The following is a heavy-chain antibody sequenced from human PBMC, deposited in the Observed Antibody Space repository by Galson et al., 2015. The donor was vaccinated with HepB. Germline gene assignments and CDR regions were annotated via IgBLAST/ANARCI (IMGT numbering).Heavy chain of an antibody. CDR3: TTEGYYGSGSYYH. CDR1: GFTFSNAW. V-gene: IGHV3-15*01. D-gene: IGHD3-10*01. CDR2: IKSKTDGGTT. J-gene: IGHJ4*02. Sequence: SLRLSCADSGFTFSNAWMSWVRQAPGKGLEWVGRIKSKTDGGTTDYAAPVKGRFTISRDDSKNTLYLQMNSLKTEDTAVYYCTTEGYYGSGSYYHWGQGTLVTVSS.